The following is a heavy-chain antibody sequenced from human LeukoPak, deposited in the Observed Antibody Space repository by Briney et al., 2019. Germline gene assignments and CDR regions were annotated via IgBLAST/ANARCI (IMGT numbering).Heavy chain of an antibody. D-gene: IGHD1-26*01. V-gene: IGHV1-46*01. CDR1: GYTFTNYY. CDR3: AREGELGYPLSDY. Sequence: ASVKVSCKVSGYTFTNYYMNWVRQAPGQGLEWMGIINPSGGSTSYAQKFQGRVTVTRDTSTSTVYMELSSLRSEDTAMYYCAREGELGYPLSDYRGQGTLVTVSS. J-gene: IGHJ4*02. CDR2: INPSGGST.